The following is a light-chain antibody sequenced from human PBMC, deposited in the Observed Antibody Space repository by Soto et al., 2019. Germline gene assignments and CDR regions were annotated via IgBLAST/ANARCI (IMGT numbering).Light chain of an antibody. CDR3: QHYGTSPPLT. J-gene: IGKJ4*01. CDR1: QSVGSNY. Sequence: EIVLTQSPGTLSLSPGDRATVSCRASQSVGSNYLAWYQQKPGQAPRLVLYGASSRAMGIPDRFSGSGAGTDFTLTFSRLEPEDFAVYYCQHYGTSPPLTFGGGTKVEIK. V-gene: IGKV3-20*01. CDR2: GAS.